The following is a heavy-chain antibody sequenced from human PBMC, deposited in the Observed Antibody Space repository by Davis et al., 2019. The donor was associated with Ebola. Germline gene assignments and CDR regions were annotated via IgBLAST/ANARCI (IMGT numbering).Heavy chain of an antibody. CDR2: IYYSGST. D-gene: IGHD5-12*01. Sequence: PSETLSLTCTVSGGSISSSSYYWGWIRQPPGKGLEWIGSIYYSGSTYYNPSLKSRVTISVDTSKNQFSLKLSSVTAADTAVYYCARHYSGHDSYKRSRYFTSYYGMDVWGQGTTVTVSS. V-gene: IGHV4-39*01. CDR1: GGSISSSSYY. J-gene: IGHJ6*02. CDR3: ARHYSGHDSYKRSRYFTSYYGMDV.